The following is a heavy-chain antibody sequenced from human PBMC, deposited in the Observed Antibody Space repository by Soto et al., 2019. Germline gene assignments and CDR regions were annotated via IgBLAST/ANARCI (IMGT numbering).Heavy chain of an antibody. J-gene: IGHJ4*02. Sequence: EVQLLESGGGLVQPGGSLRLSCAGSGFTFITYAMAWVRQAPGKALEWVSTISDSGSNTHYVDSVEGRFPISRDNSKSTVFLHMNSLRADDSAVYYCARDVGGSSLFDYWGQGTLVTVSS. CDR3: ARDVGGSSLFDY. D-gene: IGHD1-26*01. CDR1: GFTFITYA. V-gene: IGHV3-23*01. CDR2: ISDSGSNT.